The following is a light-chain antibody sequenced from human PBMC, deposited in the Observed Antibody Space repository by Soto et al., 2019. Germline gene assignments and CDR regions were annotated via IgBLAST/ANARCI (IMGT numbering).Light chain of an antibody. J-gene: IGLJ1*01. V-gene: IGLV1-40*01. Sequence: SVLTQPPSVSGAPGQRVTISCAGSSSNIGAGYNIHWYQQLPGTAPKLLIYDNNHRPSGVPDRFSGSKSGTSASLAITGLQAEDEADYYCQSYDRSLSGDVFGTGTKVTVL. CDR3: QSYDRSLSGDV. CDR1: SSNIGAGYN. CDR2: DNN.